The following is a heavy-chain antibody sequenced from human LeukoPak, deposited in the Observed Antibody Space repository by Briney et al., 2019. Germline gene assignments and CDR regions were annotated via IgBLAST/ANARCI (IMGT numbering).Heavy chain of an antibody. J-gene: IGHJ3*02. CDR3: AKDDSSGWYGSSAFDI. CDR1: GFTIDDYA. V-gene: IGHV3-9*01. Sequence: QPGRSLRLSCAASGFTIDDYARHWVRQAQGKGLEGVSGISWNSGSIGYADSVKGRFTISRDNAKNSLYLQMNSLRAEDTALYYCAKDDSSGWYGSSAFDIWGQGTMVTVSS. CDR2: ISWNSGSI. D-gene: IGHD6-19*01.